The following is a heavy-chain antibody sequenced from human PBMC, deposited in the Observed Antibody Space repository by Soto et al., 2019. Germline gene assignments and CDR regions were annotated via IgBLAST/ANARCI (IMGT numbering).Heavy chain of an antibody. CDR3: SRDTRSISVVAQTPFDF. CDR2: ITPSGGAT. D-gene: IGHD3-3*01. CDR1: GYTFANDY. V-gene: IGHV1-46*01. Sequence: QVQLVQSGAEVKEPGASVKASCKASGYTFANDYIHWVRQVPGQGLEWMGRITPSGGATLYAQKYKGRVTMSRDTSANTLYMDLSSLRSDDTAMYYCSRDTRSISVVAQTPFDFWGQGTLGTVSS. J-gene: IGHJ4*01.